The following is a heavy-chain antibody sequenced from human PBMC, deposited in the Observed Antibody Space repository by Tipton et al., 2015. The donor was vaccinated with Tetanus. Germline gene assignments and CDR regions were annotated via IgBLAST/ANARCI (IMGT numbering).Heavy chain of an antibody. J-gene: IGHJ4*02. CDR1: GFTFRTYD. CDR2: IRQDGDEK. CDR3: VRGYSGDAF. D-gene: IGHD2-15*01. Sequence: SLRLSCAASGFTFRTYDMSWVRQAPGKGLEWVANIRQDGDEKNYVDSVKGRFTISRDNTKSSVHLQMNSLREDDTAVYYCVRGYSGDAFWGQGTRVTVSS. V-gene: IGHV3-7*04.